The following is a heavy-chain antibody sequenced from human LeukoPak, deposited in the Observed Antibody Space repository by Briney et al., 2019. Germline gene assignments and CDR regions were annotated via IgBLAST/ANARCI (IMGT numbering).Heavy chain of an antibody. CDR1: GFTFDDYA. CDR2: ISWNSGSI. D-gene: IGHD2-15*01. V-gene: IGHV3-9*01. Sequence: SLRLSCAASGFTFDDYAMHWVRQAPGKGLEWVSGISWNSGSIGYADSVKGRFTISRDNAKNSLYLQMNSLRAEDTALYYCAKDYCSGGSCYPSFDYWGQGTLVTVSS. CDR3: AKDYCSGGSCYPSFDY. J-gene: IGHJ4*02.